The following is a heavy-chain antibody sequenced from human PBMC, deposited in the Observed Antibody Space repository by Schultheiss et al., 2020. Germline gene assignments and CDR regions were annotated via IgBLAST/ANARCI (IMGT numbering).Heavy chain of an antibody. D-gene: IGHD3-10*01. CDR1: DGSISSYY. V-gene: IGHV4-59*04. CDR3: ARWKGTYYYGSGSYYHFDY. CDR2: IYYSGST. J-gene: IGHJ4*02. Sequence: SETLSLTCTVSDGSISSYYWSWIRQPPGKGLEWIGYIYYSGSTYYNPSLKSRVTISVDTSKNQFSLKLSSVTAADTAVYYCARWKGTYYYGSGSYYHFDYWGQGTLVTVSS.